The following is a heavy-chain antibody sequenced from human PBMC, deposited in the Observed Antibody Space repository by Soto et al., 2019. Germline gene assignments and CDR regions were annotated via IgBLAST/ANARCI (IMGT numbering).Heavy chain of an antibody. J-gene: IGHJ4*02. V-gene: IGHV3-21*01. CDR2: ISSSSSYI. CDR3: ASNGRQQLVLRY. CDR1: GFTFSSYS. D-gene: IGHD6-13*01. Sequence: EVQLVESGGGLVKPGGSLRLSCAASGFTFSSYSMNWVRQAPGKGLEWVSSISSSSSYIYYADSVKGRFTISRDNAKNSLYLQMNSLRAEDTAVYYCASNGRQQLVLRYWGQGTLVTVSS.